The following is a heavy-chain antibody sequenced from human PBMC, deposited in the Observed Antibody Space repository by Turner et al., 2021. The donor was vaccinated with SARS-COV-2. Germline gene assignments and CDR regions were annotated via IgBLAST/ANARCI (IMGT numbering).Heavy chain of an antibody. Sequence: QVQLVQSGAEVKKPGSSVKVSCKASGGTFSSYAISWVRQAPGQGLEWMGGIIPIFDTTNYAQKFQGRVTITADKSTSTAYMELSGLRSEDTAVYYCATGYAYCGGDCSIHYWGQGTLVTVSS. V-gene: IGHV1-69*06. CDR3: ATGYAYCGGDCSIHY. J-gene: IGHJ4*02. CDR1: GGTFSSYA. D-gene: IGHD2-21*02. CDR2: IIPIFDTT.